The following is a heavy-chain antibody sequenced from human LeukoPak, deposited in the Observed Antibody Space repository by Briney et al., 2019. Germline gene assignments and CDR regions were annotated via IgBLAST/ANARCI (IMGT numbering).Heavy chain of an antibody. J-gene: IGHJ4*02. V-gene: IGHV4-59*08. Sequence: SETLSLTCTVSGGSISSYYWSWIRQPPGKGLEWIGYIYYSGSTNYNPSLKSRVTISVDTSKNQFSLKLSSVTAADTAVYYCARQPLETPFDYWGQGTLVTVSS. D-gene: IGHD1-1*01. CDR3: ARQPLETPFDY. CDR2: IYYSGST. CDR1: GGSISSYY.